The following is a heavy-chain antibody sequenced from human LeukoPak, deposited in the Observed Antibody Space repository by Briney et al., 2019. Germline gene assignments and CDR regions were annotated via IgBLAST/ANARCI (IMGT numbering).Heavy chain of an antibody. Sequence: PGGSLRLSCAASGFTFSSYAMSWVRQAPGKGLEWVSAISGSGGSTCYADSVKGRFTISRDNSKNTLYLQMNSLRAEDTAVYYCAKDGYSPYYYGMDVWGQGTTVTVSS. J-gene: IGHJ6*02. CDR2: ISGSGGST. D-gene: IGHD5-12*01. CDR1: GFTFSSYA. V-gene: IGHV3-23*01. CDR3: AKDGYSPYYYGMDV.